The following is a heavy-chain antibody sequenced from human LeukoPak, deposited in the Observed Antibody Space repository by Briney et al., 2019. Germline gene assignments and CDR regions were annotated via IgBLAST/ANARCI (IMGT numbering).Heavy chain of an antibody. CDR3: ARGRYGPRLGN. V-gene: IGHV4-34*01. J-gene: IGHJ4*02. CDR1: GASFSDSY. D-gene: IGHD3-16*01. Sequence: SETLPLTCAVYGASFSDSYWSWIRQSPEKGLEWIGEINNSGSTSYNPSLNSRVIMSVDRSKNQFSLRLTSVTAADMAVYYCARGRYGPRLGNWGQGTLVTVSS. CDR2: INNSGST.